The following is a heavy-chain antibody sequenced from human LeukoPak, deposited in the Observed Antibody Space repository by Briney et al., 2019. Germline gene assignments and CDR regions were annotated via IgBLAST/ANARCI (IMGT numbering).Heavy chain of an antibody. CDR2: INHSGST. V-gene: IGHV4-34*01. Sequence: PSETLSLTCAVCGGSFSGYYWSWLRQPPGKGLEWIGEINHSGSTNYNPSLKSRVTISVDTSKNQFSLKLSSVTAADTAVYYCARGWGRYCSGGSCYSSWYFDLWGRGTLVTVSS. J-gene: IGHJ2*01. D-gene: IGHD2-15*01. CDR3: ARGWGRYCSGGSCYSSWYFDL. CDR1: GGSFSGYY.